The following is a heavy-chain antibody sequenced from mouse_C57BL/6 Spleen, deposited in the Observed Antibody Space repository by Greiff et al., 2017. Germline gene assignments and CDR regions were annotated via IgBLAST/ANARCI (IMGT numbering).Heavy chain of an antibody. CDR1: GFTFSSSA. CDR3: ARENYDGNYYFDC. D-gene: IGHD2-1*01. Sequence: QLVESGGGLVKPGGSLKLSCAASGFTFSSSALSWFRPTPDTRLEWVATISDGGSYTYYPDNVKGRFTISRANAKNNLYLQMSHMKSEDTAMYCCARENYDGNYYFDCGGQGTTRTVSS. J-gene: IGHJ2*01. V-gene: IGHV5-4*01. CDR2: ISDGGSYT.